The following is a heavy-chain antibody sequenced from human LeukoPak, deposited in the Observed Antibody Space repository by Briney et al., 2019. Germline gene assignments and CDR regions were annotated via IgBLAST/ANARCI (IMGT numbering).Heavy chain of an antibody. V-gene: IGHV4-39*07. Sequence: SSETLSLTCTVSGGSISSSSYYWGWIRQPPGKGLEWIGSIYYSGSTYYNPSLKSRVTISVDTSKNQFSLKLSSVTAADTAVYYCARGVVTPPTHFDYWGQGTLVTVSS. CDR1: GGSISSSSYY. CDR2: IYYSGST. D-gene: IGHD4-23*01. CDR3: ARGVVTPPTHFDY. J-gene: IGHJ4*02.